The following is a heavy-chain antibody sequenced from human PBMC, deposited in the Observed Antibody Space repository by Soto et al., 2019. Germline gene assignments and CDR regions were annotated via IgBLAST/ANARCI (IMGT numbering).Heavy chain of an antibody. J-gene: IGHJ4*02. D-gene: IGHD1-26*01. CDR1: GFTFSSYA. CDR3: RAIGLSGWELAYFDY. CDR2: ISGSGGST. Sequence: EVQLLESGGGLVQPGGSLRLSCAASGFTFSSYAMSWVRQAPGKGLEWVSAISGSGGSTYYADSVKGRFTISRDNSKNTLYLQMNSLRAEDTAVYYCRAIGLSGWELAYFDYWGQGTLVTVSS. V-gene: IGHV3-23*01.